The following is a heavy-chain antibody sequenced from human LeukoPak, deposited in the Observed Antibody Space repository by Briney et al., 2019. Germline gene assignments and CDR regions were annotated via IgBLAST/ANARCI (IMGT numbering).Heavy chain of an antibody. Sequence: KPSETLSLTCTVSGGSISTYYWSWIRQLPGKRLEWIGYIYYSGSTNYNPSLKSRVTMSLDTSKNQFSLKLSSVTAADTAVYYCTRTSASTAIDYWGQGTLVTVSS. V-gene: IGHV4-59*01. J-gene: IGHJ4*02. CDR3: TRTSASTAIDY. D-gene: IGHD4-17*01. CDR1: GGSISTYY. CDR2: IYYSGST.